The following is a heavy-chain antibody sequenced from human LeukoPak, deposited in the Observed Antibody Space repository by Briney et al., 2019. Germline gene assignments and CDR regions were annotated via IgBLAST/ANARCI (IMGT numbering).Heavy chain of an antibody. V-gene: IGHV3-23*01. CDR1: GFSFTTHA. Sequence: GGSLTLSCEASGFSFTTHAMSWVRQAPGKGLEWASRISYSSVDKHYADSVKGRFRLSRDESKNPLYLEINSVRTEDTAFYLCASGTYRLGDYWGEGTLVAVPS. D-gene: IGHD3-10*01. J-gene: IGHJ4*02. CDR3: ASGTYRLGDY. CDR2: ISYSSVDK.